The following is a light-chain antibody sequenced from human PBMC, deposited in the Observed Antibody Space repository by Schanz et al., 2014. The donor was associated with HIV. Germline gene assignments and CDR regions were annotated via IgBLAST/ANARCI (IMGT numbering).Light chain of an antibody. CDR1: SSDVGNYNY. CDR3: CSYAGSYTFVV. CDR2: DVS. Sequence: QSALTQPASVSGSPGQSITISCTGTSSDVGNYNYVSWYQQLPGKVPKLMIYDVSNRPSGISNRFSGSKSGYTASLTISGLQAEDEADYYCCSYAGSYTFVVFGGGTKLTVL. J-gene: IGLJ3*02. V-gene: IGLV2-14*03.